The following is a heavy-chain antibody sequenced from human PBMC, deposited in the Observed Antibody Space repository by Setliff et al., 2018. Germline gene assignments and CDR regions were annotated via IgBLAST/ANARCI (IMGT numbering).Heavy chain of an antibody. CDR1: GYTFTGYY. V-gene: IGHV1-2*06. J-gene: IGHJ3*02. D-gene: IGHD3-22*01. CDR2: INPNSGVT. CDR3: ARDLDYQYYYDSSGRDAFDI. Sequence: ASVKVSCKASGYTFTGYYMHWARQAPGQGLEWMGRINPNSGVTDYAQKFRGRVTMTSDTSIRTGYMEVSRLRSDDTAVYYCARDLDYQYYYDSSGRDAFDIWGQGTMVTVSS.